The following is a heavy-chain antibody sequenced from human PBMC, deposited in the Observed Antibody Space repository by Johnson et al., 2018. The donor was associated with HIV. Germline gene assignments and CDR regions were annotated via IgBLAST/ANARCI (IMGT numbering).Heavy chain of an antibody. J-gene: IGHJ3*02. Sequence: VQLVESGGGLIQPGGSLRLSCVASGFTVRQGLEWVSVIYRGCSTYYADSVKGRFTISRANSKNTLYLQMNSLRGEETAVYYCARDSDQYSSGWYEHVDALDIWGQATMVTVSS. CDR1: GFTV. CDR3: ARDSDQYSSGWYEHVDALDI. V-gene: IGHV3-66*03. D-gene: IGHD6-19*01. CDR2: IYRGCST.